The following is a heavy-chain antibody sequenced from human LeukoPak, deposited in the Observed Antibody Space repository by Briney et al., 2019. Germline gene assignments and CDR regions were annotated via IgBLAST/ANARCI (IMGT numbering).Heavy chain of an antibody. V-gene: IGHV3-21*01. CDR3: ARGHQYSSSWVPGY. CDR2: ISSSSSYI. D-gene: IGHD6-13*01. CDR1: GFTFSSYS. J-gene: IGHJ4*02. Sequence: PGGSLRLSCAASGFTFSSYSMNWVRQAPGKGLEWVSSISSSSSYIYYADSVKGRFTISRDNSKNTLYLQMNSLRAEDTAVYYCARGHQYSSSWVPGYWGQGTLVTVSP.